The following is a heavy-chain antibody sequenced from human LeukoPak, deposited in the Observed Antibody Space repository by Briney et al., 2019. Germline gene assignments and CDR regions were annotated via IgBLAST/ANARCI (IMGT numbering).Heavy chain of an antibody. D-gene: IGHD6-13*01. CDR3: ASQAAAGPGYGTFDY. V-gene: IGHV5-51*01. J-gene: IGHJ4*02. CDR1: GYSFTSYW. Sequence: GESLKISCKGSGYSFTSYWIGWVRQMPGKGLEWMGIIYPGDSGTRYSPSFQGQVTISADKSISTAYLQWSSLKASDTAMYYCASQAAAGPGYGTFDYWGQGTLVTVSS. CDR2: IYPGDSGT.